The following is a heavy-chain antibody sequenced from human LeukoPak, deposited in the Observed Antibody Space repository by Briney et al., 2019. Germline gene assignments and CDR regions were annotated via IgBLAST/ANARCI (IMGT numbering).Heavy chain of an antibody. Sequence: ASAKVSCKASGYTFTSYYMHWVRQAPGQGLEWMGIINPSGGSTSYAQKFQGRVTMTRDTSTSTVYMDLSSLRSEDTAVYYCARAEWHGMDVWGQGTTVTVFS. CDR1: GYTFTSYY. CDR3: ARAEWHGMDV. V-gene: IGHV1-46*01. D-gene: IGHD3-3*01. CDR2: INPSGGST. J-gene: IGHJ6*02.